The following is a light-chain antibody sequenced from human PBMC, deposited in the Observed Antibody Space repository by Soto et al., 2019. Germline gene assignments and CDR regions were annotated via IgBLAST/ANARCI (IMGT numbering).Light chain of an antibody. CDR1: SSNIGAHSD. V-gene: IGLV1-40*01. J-gene: IGLJ3*02. Sequence: QSVLTQPPSVSGAPGQRVTISCTGSSSNIGAHSDVHWYQHLPGTAPKLLIYGNSNRPSGVPDRFSGSKSGTSASLAITGLQAEDEADYYCQSSDSSLSVVFGGGTQLTVL. CDR2: GNS. CDR3: QSSDSSLSVV.